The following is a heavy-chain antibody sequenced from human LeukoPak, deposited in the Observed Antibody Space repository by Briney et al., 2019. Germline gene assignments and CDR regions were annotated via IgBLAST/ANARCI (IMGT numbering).Heavy chain of an antibody. D-gene: IGHD3-10*01. CDR2: IYPGDSDT. CDR3: AREDYYGSGSYIRNWFDP. CDR1: GYSFTTYW. J-gene: IGHJ5*02. Sequence: GESLKISCQGSGYSFTTYWILWVRQMPGKGLEWMGIIYPGDSDTRYNPSFQGQVTISADKSISTAYLQWSSLKASDTAMYYCAREDYYGSGSYIRNWFDPWGQGTLVTVSS. V-gene: IGHV5-51*01.